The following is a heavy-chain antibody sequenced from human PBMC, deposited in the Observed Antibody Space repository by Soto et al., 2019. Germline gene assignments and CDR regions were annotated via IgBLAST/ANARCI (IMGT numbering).Heavy chain of an antibody. J-gene: IGHJ6*02. CDR2: IIPIFGTA. Sequence: QVQLVQSGAEVKKPGYSVKVSCKASGGTFSSYAISWVRQAPGQGLEWMGGIIPIFGTANYAQKFQGRVTITADESTSTAYIELSSLRSEDTAVYYCARWMTTVANYYYYGMDVWGQGTTVTVS. CDR1: GGTFSSYA. V-gene: IGHV1-69*01. CDR3: ARWMTTVANYYYYGMDV. D-gene: IGHD4-17*01.